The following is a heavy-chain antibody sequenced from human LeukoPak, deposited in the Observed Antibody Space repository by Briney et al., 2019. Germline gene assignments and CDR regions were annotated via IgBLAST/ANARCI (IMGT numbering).Heavy chain of an antibody. J-gene: IGHJ5*02. V-gene: IGHV3-74*01. Sequence: GGSLRLSCAASGFTFSSYWMHWVRQAPGKGLVWVSRINSDGSSTSYADSVKGRFTMSRDNAKNTLYLQMNSLRVEDTAVYYCAKKYSTGLDPWGQGTLVTVSS. CDR3: AKKYSTGLDP. CDR1: GFTFSSYW. D-gene: IGHD1-26*01. CDR2: INSDGSST.